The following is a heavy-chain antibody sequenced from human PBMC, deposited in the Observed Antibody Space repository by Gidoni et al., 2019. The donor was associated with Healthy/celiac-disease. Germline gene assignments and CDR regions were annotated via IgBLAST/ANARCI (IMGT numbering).Heavy chain of an antibody. V-gene: IGHV3-21*01. Sequence: EVQLVESGGGLVKPGGSLRLSCAASGFTFSSYSMNWVRQAPGKGLEWVSSISSSSSYIYYADSVKGRFTISRDNAKNSLYLQMNSLRAEDTAVYYCARDPRRITIFGVVDYWGQGTLVTVSS. D-gene: IGHD3-3*01. J-gene: IGHJ4*02. CDR3: ARDPRRITIFGVVDY. CDR2: ISSSSSYI. CDR1: GFTFSSYS.